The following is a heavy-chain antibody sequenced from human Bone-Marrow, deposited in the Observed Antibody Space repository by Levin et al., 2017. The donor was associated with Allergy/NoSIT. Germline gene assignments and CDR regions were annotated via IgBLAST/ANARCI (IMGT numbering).Heavy chain of an antibody. CDR3: ARAGYCSSTSCYEPDYYYYGMDV. Sequence: GASVKVSCKASGYTFTSYGISWVRQAPGQGLEWMGWISAYNGNTNYAQKLQGRVTMTTDTSTSTAYMELRSLRSDDTAVYYCARAGYCSSTSCYEPDYYYYGMDVWGQGTTVTVSS. J-gene: IGHJ6*02. CDR2: ISAYNGNT. CDR1: GYTFTSYG. D-gene: IGHD2-2*01. V-gene: IGHV1-18*01.